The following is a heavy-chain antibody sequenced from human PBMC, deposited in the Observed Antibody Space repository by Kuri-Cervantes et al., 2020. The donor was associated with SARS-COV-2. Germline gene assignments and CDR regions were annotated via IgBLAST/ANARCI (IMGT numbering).Heavy chain of an antibody. J-gene: IGHJ6*02. Sequence: SETLSLTCAVSGGSISSSNWWSWVRQPPGKGLEWIGEIYHSGSTNYNPSLKSRVTISVDKSKNQFSLKLSSVTAAGTAVYYCARRRFGDFYYGMDVWGQGTTVTVSS. CDR2: IYHSGST. D-gene: IGHD3-10*01. CDR1: GGSISSSNW. CDR3: ARRRFGDFYYGMDV. V-gene: IGHV4-4*02.